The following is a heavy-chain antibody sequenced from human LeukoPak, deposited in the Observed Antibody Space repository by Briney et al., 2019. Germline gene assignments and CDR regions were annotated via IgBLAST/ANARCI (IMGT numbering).Heavy chain of an antibody. Sequence: GGSLRLSCAASGFTFSSYWMSWVRQAPGKGLEWVANIKQDGSGKYYVDSVKGRFTISRDNAKNSLYLQMNSLRAEDTAVYYCARVPHYGDYDYWGQGILVTVSS. CDR1: GFTFSSYW. CDR3: ARVPHYGDYDY. CDR2: IKQDGSGK. V-gene: IGHV3-7*01. D-gene: IGHD4-17*01. J-gene: IGHJ4*02.